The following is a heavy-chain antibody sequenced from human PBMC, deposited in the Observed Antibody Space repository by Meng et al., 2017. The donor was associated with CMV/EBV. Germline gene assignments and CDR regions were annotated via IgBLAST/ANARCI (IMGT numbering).Heavy chain of an antibody. V-gene: IGHV3-30*02. CDR1: GFRFSAYG. CDR2: IRYDGSNT. CDR3: ARGASGTYFFDS. Sequence: LTRAASGFRFSAYGMHRVRQAPGKGLEWVTFIRYDGSNTYYADSVKGRFTISRDNSRNRLFLQMNSLRPEDTAVYYCARGASGTYFFDSWGQGTLVTVSS. J-gene: IGHJ4*02. D-gene: IGHD1-26*01.